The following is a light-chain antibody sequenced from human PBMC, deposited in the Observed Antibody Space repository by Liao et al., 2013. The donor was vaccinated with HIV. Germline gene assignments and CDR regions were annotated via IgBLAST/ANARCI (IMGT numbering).Light chain of an antibody. CDR3: QVWDSSSDSYV. CDR2: YDS. J-gene: IGLJ1*01. Sequence: YELTQPPSVSVSPGQTATITCSGDKLGDKYAFWYRQKPGQAPVLVIYYDSDRPSGIPERFSGSNSGNTATLTISRVEAGDEADYYCQVWDSSSDSYVFGTGTKVTVL. CDR1: KLGDKY. V-gene: IGLV3-1*01.